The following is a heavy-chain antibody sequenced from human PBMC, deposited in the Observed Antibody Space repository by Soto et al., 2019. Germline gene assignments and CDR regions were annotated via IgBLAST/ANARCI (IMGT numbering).Heavy chain of an antibody. CDR2: IYPGDSDT. V-gene: IGHV5-51*01. D-gene: IGHD2-2*01. J-gene: IGHJ6*02. Sequence: GESLKISCKGSGYRFTSYWIGLVRQMPGKGLEWMGIIYPGDSDTGYSPSFQGQVAISADKSISTAYLQWSSLKASDTAMYYCARQEGYCSSTSCSPYYYYGMDVWGQGTTVTVSS. CDR1: GYRFTSYW. CDR3: ARQEGYCSSTSCSPYYYYGMDV.